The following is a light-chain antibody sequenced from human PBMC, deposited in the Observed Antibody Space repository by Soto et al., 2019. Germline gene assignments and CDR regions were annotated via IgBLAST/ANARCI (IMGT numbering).Light chain of an antibody. CDR1: QSISFW. CDR2: DAS. CDR3: QQYNSYWT. Sequence: DIQMTQSPSTLSASVGDRVTITCRSSQSISFWLAWYQQKPGKAPKLLIYDASTLYSGVPSRFSGSRSGTEFTLTISSLQPDDFGSYYCQQYNSYWTFGQGTKVEIK. V-gene: IGKV1-5*01. J-gene: IGKJ1*01.